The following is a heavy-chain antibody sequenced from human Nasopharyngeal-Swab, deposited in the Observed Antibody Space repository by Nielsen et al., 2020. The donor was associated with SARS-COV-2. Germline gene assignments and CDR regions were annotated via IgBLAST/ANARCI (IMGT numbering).Heavy chain of an antibody. CDR1: GGSFSGYY. CDR3: ARGRGVLRFLEWLKTNIYYYYMDV. Sequence: SETLSLTCAAYGGSFSGYYWSWIRQPPGKGLEWIGEINHSGSTNYNPSLKSRVTISVDTSKNQFSLKLSSVTAADTAVYYCARGRGVLRFLEWLKTNIYYYYMDVWGKGATVTVSS. CDR2: INHSGST. D-gene: IGHD3-3*01. J-gene: IGHJ6*03. V-gene: IGHV4-34*01.